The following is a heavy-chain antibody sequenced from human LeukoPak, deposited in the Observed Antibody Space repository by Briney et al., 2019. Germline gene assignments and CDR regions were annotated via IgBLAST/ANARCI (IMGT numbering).Heavy chain of an antibody. D-gene: IGHD2-8*02. J-gene: IGHJ4*02. V-gene: IGHV3-13*01. CDR2: IGTSGDT. Sequence: GGSLRLSCAASGFSFSTYDLHWVRQTPGGGLEWVSGIGTSGDTHYPDSVEGRFTISRENAKNFLYLQMNSLRAGDTAVYYCTRGFYCTDHSCYVNGEFDYWGLGTLVTVFS. CDR1: GFSFSTYD. CDR3: TRGFYCTDHSCYVNGEFDY.